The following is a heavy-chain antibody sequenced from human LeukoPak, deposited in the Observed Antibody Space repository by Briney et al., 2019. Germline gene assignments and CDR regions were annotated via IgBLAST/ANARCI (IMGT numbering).Heavy chain of an antibody. Sequence: GGSLRLSCAASGFTFSSYGMSWVRQAPGKGLEWVSGINWNGGSTGYADSVKGRFTISRDNAKNSLYLQMNSLRAEDTALYYCARKGEAVAGRNYYYYYYMDVWGKGTTVTVSS. V-gene: IGHV3-20*04. CDR2: INWNGGST. CDR3: ARKGEAVAGRNYYYYYYMDV. D-gene: IGHD6-19*01. CDR1: GFTFSSYG. J-gene: IGHJ6*03.